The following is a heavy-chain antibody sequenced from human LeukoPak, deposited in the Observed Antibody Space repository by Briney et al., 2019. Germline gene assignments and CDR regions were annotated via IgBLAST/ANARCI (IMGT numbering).Heavy chain of an antibody. CDR1: GDSISSYC. J-gene: IGHJ3*02. Sequence: PSETLSLTCTVSGDSISSYCWSWLRQSAGKGLEWIGRIYTSGSTNYNPSLKSRVTMSVDTSKNQFSLKLSSVTAADTAMYYCARGKLGMEAFDIWGQGTMVTVSS. V-gene: IGHV4-4*07. CDR3: ARGKLGMEAFDI. D-gene: IGHD7-27*01. CDR2: IYTSGST.